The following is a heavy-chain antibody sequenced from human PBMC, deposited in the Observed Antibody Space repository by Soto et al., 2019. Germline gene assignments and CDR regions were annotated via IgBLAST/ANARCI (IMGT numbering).Heavy chain of an antibody. Sequence: QVQLVQSGAEVKKPGSSVKVSCKASGGTFSSYAISWVRQAPGQGLEWMGGIIPIFGTANYAQKFQGRVTITADESTSTAYMELSSLRSEDTAVYYCASGVSAKAADELPMYNWFDPWGQGTLVTVSS. V-gene: IGHV1-69*01. CDR2: IIPIFGTA. D-gene: IGHD6-13*01. CDR3: ASGVSAKAADELPMYNWFDP. J-gene: IGHJ5*02. CDR1: GGTFSSYA.